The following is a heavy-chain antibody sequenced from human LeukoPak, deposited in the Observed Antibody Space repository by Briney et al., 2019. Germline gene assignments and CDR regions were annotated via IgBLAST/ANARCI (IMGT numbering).Heavy chain of an antibody. CDR2: IYHSGST. D-gene: IGHD3-22*01. V-gene: IGHV4-38-2*02. Sequence: PSEALSLTCTVSGYSISSGYYWGWIRQPPGRGLEWIGSIYHSGSTYYNPSLKSRVTISVDTSKNQFSLKLSSVTAADTAVYYCARAYDTYYYDSSGYWYYWGQGTLVTVSS. J-gene: IGHJ4*02. CDR3: ARAYDTYYYDSSGYWYY. CDR1: GYSISSGYY.